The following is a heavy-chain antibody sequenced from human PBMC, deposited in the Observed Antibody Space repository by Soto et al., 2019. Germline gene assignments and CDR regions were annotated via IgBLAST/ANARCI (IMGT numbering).Heavy chain of an antibody. V-gene: IGHV4-31*03. CDR2: IYYSGST. Sequence: KASETLSLTCTVSGGSISSGGYYWSWIRQHPGKGLEWIGYIYYSGSTYYNPSLKSRVTISVDTSKNQFSLKLSSVTAADTAVYYCARGREVWGYGSGTHKGSYAMDVWGQGTKVTVYS. D-gene: IGHD3-10*01. CDR3: ARGREVWGYGSGTHKGSYAMDV. J-gene: IGHJ6*02. CDR1: GGSISSGGYY.